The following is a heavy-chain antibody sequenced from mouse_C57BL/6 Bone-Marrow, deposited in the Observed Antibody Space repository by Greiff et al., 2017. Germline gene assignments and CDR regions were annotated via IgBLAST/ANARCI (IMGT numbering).Heavy chain of an antibody. Sequence: VQLQQPGAELVRPGSSVKLSCKASGYTFTSYWMDWVKQRPGQGLEWIGNIYPSDSETHYNQKFKDKATLTVDKSSSTAYMQLSSLTSEDSAVYYCAREYYGSSYFYWYFDVWGTGTTVTVSS. J-gene: IGHJ1*03. V-gene: IGHV1-61*01. CDR2: IYPSDSET. D-gene: IGHD1-1*01. CDR3: AREYYGSSYFYWYFDV. CDR1: GYTFTSYW.